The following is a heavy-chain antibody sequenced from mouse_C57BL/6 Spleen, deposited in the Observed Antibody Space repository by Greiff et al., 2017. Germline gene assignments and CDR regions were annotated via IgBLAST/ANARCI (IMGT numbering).Heavy chain of an antibody. V-gene: IGHV1-55*01. J-gene: IGHJ2*01. Sequence: QVQLQQPGAELVKPGASVKMSCKASGYTFTSYWITWVKQRPGQGLEWIGDIYPGSGSTNYNEKFKSKATLTVDTSSSTAYLQLSSLTSEDSAVYYCARYYYCSSYPFDYWGQGTTLTVSS. D-gene: IGHD1-1*01. CDR1: GYTFTSYW. CDR2: IYPGSGST. CDR3: ARYYYCSSYPFDY.